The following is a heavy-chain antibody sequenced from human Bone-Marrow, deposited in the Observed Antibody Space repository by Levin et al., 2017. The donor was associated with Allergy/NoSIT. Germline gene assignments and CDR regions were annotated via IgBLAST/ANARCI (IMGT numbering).Heavy chain of an antibody. CDR1: GFTFSGHA. Sequence: SGGSLRLSRAASGFTFSGHAMHWVRQAPGKGLEWVAVISYDGSKKYYADTVKGRFTVSRDNSKNTLFLQMNSLSAEDTAMVFCVKDRFAYSSYDFSPDHWGQGTQVAVSS. CDR2: ISYDGSKK. D-gene: IGHD3-3*01. J-gene: IGHJ4*02. V-gene: IGHV3-30*18. CDR3: VKDRFAYSSYDFSPDH.